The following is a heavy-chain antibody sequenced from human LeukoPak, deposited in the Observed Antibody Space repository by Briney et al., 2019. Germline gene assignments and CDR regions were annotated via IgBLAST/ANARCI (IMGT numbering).Heavy chain of an antibody. D-gene: IGHD4-23*01. Sequence: SETPSLTCTVSGGSISSGGYYWSWIRQPPGKGLEWIGYIYHSGSTYYNPSLKSRVTISVDRSKNQFSLKLSSVTAADTAVYYCASPMGRNSGVAFDIWGQGTMVTVSS. V-gene: IGHV4-30-2*01. CDR2: IYHSGST. J-gene: IGHJ3*02. CDR1: GGSISSGGYY. CDR3: ASPMGRNSGVAFDI.